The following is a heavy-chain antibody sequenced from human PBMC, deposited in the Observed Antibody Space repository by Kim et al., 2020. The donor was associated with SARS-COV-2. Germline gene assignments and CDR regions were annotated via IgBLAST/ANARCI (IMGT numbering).Heavy chain of an antibody. J-gene: IGHJ4*02. D-gene: IGHD4-17*01. CDR2: ISGGERRNT. CDR3: ARGYGDYGD. Sequence: GGSLRLSCTASGFTFNDFYMSWIRQAPGKGLEWVSYISGGERRNTNYADCVKGRFTISRDTAKNSLYLEMNSLRADDTAVYYCARGYGDYGDWGQGTPVTVSS. V-gene: IGHV3-11*05. CDR1: GFTFNDFY.